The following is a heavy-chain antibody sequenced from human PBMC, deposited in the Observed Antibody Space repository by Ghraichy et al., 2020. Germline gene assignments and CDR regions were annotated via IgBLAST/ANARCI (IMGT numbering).Heavy chain of an antibody. CDR2: INHSGST. CDR1: GGSFSGYY. J-gene: IGHJ5*02. V-gene: IGHV4-34*01. CDR3: ASHIVVVPAAKPANWFDP. D-gene: IGHD2-2*01. Sequence: SETLSLTCAVYGGSFSGYYWSWIRKPPGKGLEWIGEINHSGSTNYNPSLKSRVTISVDTSKNQFSLKLSSVTAADTAVYYCASHIVVVPAAKPANWFDPWGQGTLVTVSS.